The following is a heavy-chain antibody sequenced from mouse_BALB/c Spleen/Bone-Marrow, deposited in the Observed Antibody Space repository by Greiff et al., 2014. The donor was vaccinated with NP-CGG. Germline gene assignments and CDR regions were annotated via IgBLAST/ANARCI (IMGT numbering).Heavy chain of an antibody. J-gene: IGHJ1*01. D-gene: IGHD1-1*01. CDR2: IDPANGNT. Sequence: VQLQQSGAELVKPGASVKLSYTASGFNIKDTYMHWVKQRPEQGLEWIGRIDPANGNTKYDPKFQGKATITADTSSNTAYLRLSSLTSEDTAVYYCARGYGSSYGTGYFDVWGAGTTVTVSS. CDR1: GFNIKDTY. CDR3: ARGYGSSYGTGYFDV. V-gene: IGHV14-3*02.